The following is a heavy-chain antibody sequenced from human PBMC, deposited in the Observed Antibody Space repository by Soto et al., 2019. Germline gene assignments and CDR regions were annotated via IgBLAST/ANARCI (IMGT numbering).Heavy chain of an antibody. Sequence: GGSLRLACAASGFTFSSYAMSWVRQAPGKGLEWVSAISGSGGSTYYADSVKGRFTISRDNSKNTLYLQMNSLRAEDTAVYYCAKVRWELLHVDYWGQGTLVTVSS. CDR1: GFTFSSYA. D-gene: IGHD1-26*01. CDR2: ISGSGGST. V-gene: IGHV3-23*01. J-gene: IGHJ4*02. CDR3: AKVRWELLHVDY.